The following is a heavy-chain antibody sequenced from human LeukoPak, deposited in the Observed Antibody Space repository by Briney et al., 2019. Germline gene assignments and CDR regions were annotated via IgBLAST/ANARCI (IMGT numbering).Heavy chain of an antibody. J-gene: IGHJ2*01. CDR1: GFTFSSYA. D-gene: IGHD6-19*01. CDR2: ISKDGSTK. V-gene: IGHV3-30*04. CDR3: AKEYSSGWSYWYFDL. Sequence: GRSLRLSCAASGFTFSSYAMHWVRQAPGKGLEWVAVISKDGSTKIYSAAVKGRFTIYRDNSRNTMYLQMNSLRPEDTAVYFCAKEYSSGWSYWYFDLWGRGILVTVSA.